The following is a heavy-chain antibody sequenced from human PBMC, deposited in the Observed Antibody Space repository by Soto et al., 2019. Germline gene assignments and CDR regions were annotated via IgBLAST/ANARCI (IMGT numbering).Heavy chain of an antibody. CDR3: VLRGDYPTVVDY. V-gene: IGHV4-4*07. D-gene: IGHD4-17*01. Sequence: PSETLSLTCTVSGGSISSYYWSWIRQPAGKGLEWIGRIYTSGSTNYNPSLKSRVTMSVDTSKNQFSLKLSSVTAADTAVYYCVLRGDYPTVVDYWGQGTLVTVSS. CDR1: GGSISSYY. CDR2: IYTSGST. J-gene: IGHJ4*02.